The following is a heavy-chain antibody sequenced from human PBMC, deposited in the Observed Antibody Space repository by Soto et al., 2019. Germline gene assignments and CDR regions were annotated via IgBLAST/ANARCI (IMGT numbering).Heavy chain of an antibody. CDR2: IIPIFGTA. V-gene: IGHV1-69*13. CDR3: ARGWQKGDFWSGYYPSRYYYGMDV. CDR1: GGTFSSYA. Sequence: SVKVSCKASGGTFSSYAISWVRQAPGQGLEWMGGIIPIFGTANYAQKFQGRVTITADESTSTAYMELSSLRSEDTAVYYCARGWQKGDFWSGYYPSRYYYGMDVWG. J-gene: IGHJ6*02. D-gene: IGHD3-3*01.